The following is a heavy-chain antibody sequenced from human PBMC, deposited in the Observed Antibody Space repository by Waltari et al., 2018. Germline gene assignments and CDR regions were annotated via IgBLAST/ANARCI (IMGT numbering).Heavy chain of an antibody. CDR3: ARDKVGSADC. J-gene: IGHJ4*02. V-gene: IGHV3-64*01. D-gene: IGHD1-26*01. CDR2: ITWNVDTT. Sequence: EVQLVESGGGLVQPGGSLRLSCAASGFTFSTYAMHWVRQAPGKGLEYVSSITWNVDTTYYAKSVTGRFSISRDNSKNTLYLQMGSLRVDDMAVYYCARDKVGSADCWGQGTLVTVSS. CDR1: GFTFSTYA.